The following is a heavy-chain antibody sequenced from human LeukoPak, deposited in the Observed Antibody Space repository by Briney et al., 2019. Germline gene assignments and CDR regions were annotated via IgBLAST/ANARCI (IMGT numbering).Heavy chain of an antibody. J-gene: IGHJ6*03. Sequence: SETLSLTCAVYGGSFSGYYWSWIGQPPGRGLEWPGEINQSGSTNYNPSLKSRVTISVDTSKKQFSLRLSPVTAADTAVYYCAAGCSSTSCYWYYYTDVWGKGTTVTVSS. V-gene: IGHV4-34*01. CDR2: INQSGST. D-gene: IGHD2-2*01. CDR1: GGSFSGYY. CDR3: AAGCSSTSCYWYYYTDV.